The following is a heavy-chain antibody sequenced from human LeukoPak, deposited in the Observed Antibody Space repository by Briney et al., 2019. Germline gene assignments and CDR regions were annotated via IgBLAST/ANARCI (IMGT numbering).Heavy chain of an antibody. V-gene: IGHV3-53*01. Sequence: GGSLRLSCAASGFTVSSNYMSWVRQPPGKGLEWVAVIDSGGSTYYADSVKGRFTISRDNSKNTLYLKINSLRAEDTAVYYCARDSRDGYNYFYYWGQGTLVTVSS. CDR1: GFTVSSNY. CDR3: ARDSRDGYNYFYY. D-gene: IGHD5-24*01. CDR2: IDSGGST. J-gene: IGHJ4*02.